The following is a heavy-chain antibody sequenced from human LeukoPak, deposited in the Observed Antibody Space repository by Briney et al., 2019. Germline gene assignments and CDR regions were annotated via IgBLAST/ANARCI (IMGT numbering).Heavy chain of an antibody. V-gene: IGHV3-23*01. D-gene: IGHD6-19*01. J-gene: IGHJ4*02. CDR2: ISGSGGST. CDR3: AKGSGSSGWYYFDY. CDR1: GFTFRSYA. Sequence: GGSLRLSCTASGFTFRSYAMSWVRQAPGKGLEWVSAISGSGGSTYYADSVKGRFTISRDNSKNTLYLQMNSLRAEDTAVYYCAKGSGSSGWYYFDYWGQGTLVTVSS.